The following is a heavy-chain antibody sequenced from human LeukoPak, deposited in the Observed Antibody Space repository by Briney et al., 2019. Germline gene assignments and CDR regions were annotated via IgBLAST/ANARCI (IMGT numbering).Heavy chain of an antibody. CDR2: IYYSGST. Sequence: SETVSLTCTVSGCSISSYYWSWIPQPPGKGLEWIGYIYYSGSTNYNPSLKRRTTISVGTSNNQFSLKPSSVTAADTAVYYCARRSGYSYGSNWFDPWGQGPLLPVSS. CDR3: ARRSGYSYGSNWFDP. D-gene: IGHD5-18*01. J-gene: IGHJ5*02. V-gene: IGHV4-59*01. CDR1: GCSISSYY.